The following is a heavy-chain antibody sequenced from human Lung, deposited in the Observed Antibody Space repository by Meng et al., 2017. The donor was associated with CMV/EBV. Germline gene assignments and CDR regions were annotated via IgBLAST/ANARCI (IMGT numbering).Heavy chain of an antibody. J-gene: IGHJ4*02. CDR3: AIYCSSINCPGDYFDY. CDR2: VGGCDGDT. V-gene: IGHV1-18*01. CDR1: GYTFSRYG. D-gene: IGHD2-2*01. Sequence: ASVKVSXKASGYTFSRYGISWVRQAPGQGLEWLGWVGGCDGDTNYALEFRGRVTMTTDTVTNTAYMELRSLTSDDTAVYYCAIYCSSINCPGDYFDYWGQGTXVTVSS.